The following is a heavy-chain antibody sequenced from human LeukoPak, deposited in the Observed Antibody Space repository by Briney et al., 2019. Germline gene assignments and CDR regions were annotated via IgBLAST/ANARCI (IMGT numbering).Heavy chain of an antibody. D-gene: IGHD3-22*01. CDR3: ARVNYYDSSGYSVFDP. CDR1: GGSFSGYY. Sequence: PSETLSLTCAVYGGSFSGYYWSWIRQPPGKGLEWIGEINHSGSTNYNPSLKSRVTISVDTSKNQFSLKLSSVTAAGTAVYYCARVNYYDSSGYSVFDPWGQGTLVTVSS. V-gene: IGHV4-34*01. CDR2: INHSGST. J-gene: IGHJ5*02.